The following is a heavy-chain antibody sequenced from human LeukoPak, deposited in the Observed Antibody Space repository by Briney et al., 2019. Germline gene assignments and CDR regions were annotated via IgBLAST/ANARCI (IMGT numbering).Heavy chain of an antibody. CDR3: ASWAIVASSLFDY. Sequence: GGSLRLSCAASGFTFSSYEMNWVRQAPGKGLEWVSYISSGGSPIYYADSVKGRFTISRDNAKNSLYLQMNSQRAEDTAVYYCASWAIVASSLFDYWGQGTLVTVSS. J-gene: IGHJ4*02. D-gene: IGHD2-15*01. V-gene: IGHV3-48*03. CDR2: ISSGGSPI. CDR1: GFTFSSYE.